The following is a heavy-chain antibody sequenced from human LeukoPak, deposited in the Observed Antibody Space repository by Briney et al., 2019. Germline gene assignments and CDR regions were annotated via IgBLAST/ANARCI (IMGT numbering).Heavy chain of an antibody. CDR3: ARVAVAGTGNFDY. Sequence: SETLSLTCGVSSEFFSGYYWGWIRQPAGKGLEWIGRIYTSGSTNYNPSLKSRVTISVDTSKNQFSLKLSSVTAADTAVYYCARVAVAGTGNFDYWGQGTLVTVSS. J-gene: IGHJ4*02. D-gene: IGHD6-19*01. V-gene: IGHV4-4*07. CDR1: SEFFSGYY. CDR2: IYTSGST.